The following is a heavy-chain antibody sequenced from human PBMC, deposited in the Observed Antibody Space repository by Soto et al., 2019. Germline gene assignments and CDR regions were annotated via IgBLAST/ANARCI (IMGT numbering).Heavy chain of an antibody. V-gene: IGHV1-69*01. CDR1: GGTFSSYA. D-gene: IGHD2-2*01. CDR2: IIPIFGTA. J-gene: IGHJ6*02. Sequence: QVQLVQSGAEVKKPGSSVKVSCKASGGTFSSYAISWVRQAPGQGLEWMGGIIPIFGTANYAQKFHGRVTITADESTSTAYMELSSLRSEHTAVYYCASTSDCSSTSCYSHYYYGMDVWGQGTTVTVSS. CDR3: ASTSDCSSTSCYSHYYYGMDV.